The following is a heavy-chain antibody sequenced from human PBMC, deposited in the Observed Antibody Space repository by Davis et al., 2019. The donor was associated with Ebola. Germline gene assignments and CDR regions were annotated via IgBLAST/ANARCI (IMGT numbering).Heavy chain of an antibody. CDR1: GFTFSSYW. CDR2: ISGSGGST. D-gene: IGHD6-13*01. J-gene: IGHJ5*02. CDR3: ARARLAAAGYNWFDP. Sequence: GESLKISCAASGFTFSSYWMSWVRQAPGKGLEWVSAISGSGGSTYYADSVKGRFTISRDNSKKTMYLQMNSLRAEDTAVYYCARARLAAAGYNWFDPWGQGTLVTVSS. V-gene: IGHV3-23*01.